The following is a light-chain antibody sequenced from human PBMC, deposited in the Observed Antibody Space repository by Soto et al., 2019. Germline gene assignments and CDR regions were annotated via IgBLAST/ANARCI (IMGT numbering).Light chain of an antibody. CDR3: CSYTTSRTLV. CDR2: EVS. CDR1: SSDVGAYNH. V-gene: IGLV2-14*01. J-gene: IGLJ1*01. Sequence: QSVLTQPASVSGSPGQSITISCTGTSSDVGAYNHVSWYQQHPGKAPQLIIYEVSKRPSGLSNRFSASKSGNPASLTISGLQAEDEADYYCCSYTTSRTLVFGTGTKVIVL.